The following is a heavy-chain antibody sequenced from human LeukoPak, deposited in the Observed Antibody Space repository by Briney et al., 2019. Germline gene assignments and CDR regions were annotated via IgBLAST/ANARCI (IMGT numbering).Heavy chain of an antibody. V-gene: IGHV3-23*01. J-gene: IGHJ6*03. CDR2: LSGSGGIT. D-gene: IGHD3-10*01. CDR1: GFTCSSYA. Sequence: GGSLRFSGAASGFTCSSYAMSWVRHAPGKGREWVSLLSGSGGITYYEDSVKGRFTISRDNSKNTLYLQMNSLRAEDTAVYYCAKDRGQIYYNYYMDVWGKGTTVTVSS. CDR3: AKDRGQIYYNYYMDV.